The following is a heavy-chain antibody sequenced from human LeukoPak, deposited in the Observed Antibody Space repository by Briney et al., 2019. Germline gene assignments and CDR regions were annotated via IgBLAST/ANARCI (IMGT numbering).Heavy chain of an antibody. J-gene: IGHJ4*02. Sequence: PSEALSLTCTVSGGSISSSGYYWGWIRQPPGKGLEWIGSIYDSGSTYYNPSLKSRVTMSVDTSKNQFSLKLNSVTAADTAVYYCATGPDYYNSSSYYPYYWGQGTLVTVSS. CDR1: GGSISSSGYY. CDR3: ATGPDYYNSSSYYPYY. D-gene: IGHD3-22*01. CDR2: IYDSGST. V-gene: IGHV4-39*01.